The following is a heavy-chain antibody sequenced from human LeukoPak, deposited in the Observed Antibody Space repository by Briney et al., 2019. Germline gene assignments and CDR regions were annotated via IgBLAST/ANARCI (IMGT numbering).Heavy chain of an antibody. CDR2: IYYSGST. D-gene: IGHD3-9*01. Sequence: SETLSLTCTVSGGSISSYYRSWIRQPPGKGLEWIGYIYYSGSTNYNPSLKSRVTISVDTSKNQFSLRLTSVTAADTAVYYCTTTFTGYYMDVWGKGTTVTVSS. CDR1: GGSISSYY. CDR3: TTTFTGYYMDV. J-gene: IGHJ6*03. V-gene: IGHV4-59*12.